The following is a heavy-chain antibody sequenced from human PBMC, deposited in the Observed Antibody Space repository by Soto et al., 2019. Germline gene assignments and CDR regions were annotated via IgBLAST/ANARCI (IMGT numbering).Heavy chain of an antibody. CDR3: VRRHVSATGIDWFDP. V-gene: IGHV1-3*01. Sequence: ASVKVSCKASGYTFTSYGIHWVRQAPGQRLEWMGWSNAAHGDTKYSPKFQVRVTITRDTAASTAYIELSSLRSEDTAVYYCVRRHVSATGIDWFDPWGQGTLVTVSS. CDR2: SNAAHGDT. J-gene: IGHJ5*02. CDR1: GYTFTSYG. D-gene: IGHD6-13*01.